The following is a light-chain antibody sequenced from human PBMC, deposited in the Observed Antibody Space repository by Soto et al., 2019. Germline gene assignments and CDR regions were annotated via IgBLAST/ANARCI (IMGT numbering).Light chain of an antibody. V-gene: IGKV1-27*01. CDR2: AAS. J-gene: IGKJ3*01. CDR1: QGITNS. CDR3: QNYNSAPFT. Sequence: DIQMTQSPSSLSASVRDRVTITCRASQGITNSLAWYQQKPGKIPKLLIYAASTLQSGVPSRFSGSGSGTDFTLTISSLQPEDVATYYCQNYNSAPFTFGPGTKVDIK.